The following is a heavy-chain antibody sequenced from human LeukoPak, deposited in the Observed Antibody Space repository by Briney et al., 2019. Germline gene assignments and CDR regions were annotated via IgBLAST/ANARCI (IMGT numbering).Heavy chain of an antibody. Sequence: SVKVSCKASGGTFSSYTISWLRQAPGLGLEWMGRIIPILGIANFAQKFQGRVTITADKSTSTAYMELSSLRSEDTAVYYCASLSSIAAAADYWGQGTLVTVSS. CDR3: ASLSSIAAAADY. CDR2: IIPILGIA. D-gene: IGHD6-13*01. CDR1: GGTFSSYT. J-gene: IGHJ4*02. V-gene: IGHV1-69*02.